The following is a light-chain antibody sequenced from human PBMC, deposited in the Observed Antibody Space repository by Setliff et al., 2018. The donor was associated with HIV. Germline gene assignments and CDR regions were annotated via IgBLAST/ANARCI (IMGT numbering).Light chain of an antibody. CDR1: SSDVGGYSL. J-gene: IGLJ1*01. V-gene: IGLV2-14*03. CDR3: SSYAITNTLP. CDR2: EVR. Sequence: QSALTQPASVSGSPGQSITISCTGTSSDVGGYSLVSWYQQHPGKAPKLIIYEVRNRPSGVSNRFSGSKSGNTASLTISGLQAEDEADYYCSSYAITNTLPFGTGTKV.